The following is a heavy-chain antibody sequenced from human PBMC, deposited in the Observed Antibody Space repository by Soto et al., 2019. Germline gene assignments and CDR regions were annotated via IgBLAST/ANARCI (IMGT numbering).Heavy chain of an antibody. Sequence: ASVKVSCKASGYTFTNYAMHWVRQAPGQRPEWMGWINADSGDTKYSQKFQDRLTITRDTSATTAYIQLSSLISEDTAVYYCARFRSLGYNFFDYWGQGTLVTVSS. V-gene: IGHV1-3*01. D-gene: IGHD3-16*02. CDR3: ARFRSLGYNFFDY. CDR2: INADSGDT. CDR1: GYTFTNYA. J-gene: IGHJ4*02.